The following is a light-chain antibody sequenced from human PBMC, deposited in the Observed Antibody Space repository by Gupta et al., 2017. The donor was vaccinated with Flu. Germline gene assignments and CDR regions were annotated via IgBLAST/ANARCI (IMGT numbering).Light chain of an antibody. CDR1: QRVSSRY. V-gene: IGKV3-20*01. CDR3: QQDDTSPWT. CDR2: GAS. J-gene: IGKJ2*01. Sequence: RTLSLSPGERVTVSCRASQRVSSRYLAWYQQKPGQPPRLLIYGASARAAAVPDRFSGSGSETDFTLTISGLEPEDFAVYYCQQDDTSPWTFGQGTKLEI.